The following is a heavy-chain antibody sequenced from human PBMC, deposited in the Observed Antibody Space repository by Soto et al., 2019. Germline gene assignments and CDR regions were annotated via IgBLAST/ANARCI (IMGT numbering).Heavy chain of an antibody. CDR3: GDHSGYSYY. J-gene: IGHJ4*02. CDR2: ISSGSSTI. D-gene: IGHD3-22*01. CDR1: GFTFSSYG. V-gene: IGHV3-48*01. Sequence: PGGSLRLSCAASGFTFSSYGMSWVRQAPGKGLEWVSYISSGSSTIFYADSVKGRFTISRDNAKNSLYLQMNSLRAEDTAVYYLGDHSGYSYYWGRGSLVTVSS.